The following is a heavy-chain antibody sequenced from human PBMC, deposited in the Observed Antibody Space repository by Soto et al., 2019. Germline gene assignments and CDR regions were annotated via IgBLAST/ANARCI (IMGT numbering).Heavy chain of an antibody. CDR3: AKDGDCSGGSSDSSYDYYGMDV. CDR2: ISYDGSKK. D-gene: IGHD2-15*01. Sequence: QVQLVESGGGVVQPGRSLRLSCAASGFTFSSYGMHWVRQAPGKGLEWVAVISYDGSKKYYADSVKGRFTISRDNSKNTLYLEMNSVRAEDTGVYYCAKDGDCSGGSSDSSYDYYGMDVWGQGTTVTVSS. CDR1: GFTFSSYG. J-gene: IGHJ6*02. V-gene: IGHV3-30*18.